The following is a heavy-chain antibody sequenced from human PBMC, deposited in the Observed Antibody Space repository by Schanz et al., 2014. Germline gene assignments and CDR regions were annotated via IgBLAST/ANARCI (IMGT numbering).Heavy chain of an antibody. J-gene: IGHJ6*02. CDR2: IIPNLDKT. CDR3: AKVDRTRYYAMDV. Sequence: QVQLVQSGAEVKKPGSSVKVSCKSSGGTFSSSTLTWVRQAPGQGLEWMGRIIPNLDKTNYAQKFQGRVTMTADKSTSTGYMEVSGLRSEDTAVYYCAKVDRTRYYAMDVWGQGTTVTVSS. V-gene: IGHV1-69*08. D-gene: IGHD3-9*01. CDR1: GGTFSSST.